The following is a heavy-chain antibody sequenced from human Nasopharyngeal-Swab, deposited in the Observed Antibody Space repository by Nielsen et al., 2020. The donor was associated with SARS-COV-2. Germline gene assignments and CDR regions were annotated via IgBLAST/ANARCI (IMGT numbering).Heavy chain of an antibody. CDR3: AKALVPNSMVRGDLFDY. CDR1: GFTFSSYD. CDR2: IGTAGDP. V-gene: IGHV3-13*05. Sequence: GGSLRLSCAASGFTFSSYDMHWVRQATGKGLEWVSAIGTAGDPYYPGSVKGRFTISRENAKNSLYLQMNSLRAEDTAVYYCAKALVPNSMVRGDLFDYWGQGTLVTVSS. J-gene: IGHJ4*02. D-gene: IGHD3-10*01.